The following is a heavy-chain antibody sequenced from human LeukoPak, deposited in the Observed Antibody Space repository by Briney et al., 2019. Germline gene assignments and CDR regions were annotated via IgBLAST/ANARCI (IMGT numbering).Heavy chain of an antibody. CDR2: IIPIFGTA. J-gene: IGHJ4*02. CDR1: GGTFSSYA. D-gene: IGHD3-10*01. Sequence: GASVKVSCKASGGTFSSYAISWVRQAPGQGLEWMGGIIPIFGTANYAQKFQGRVTITADESTSTAYMELSSLRSEDTAVYYCARGCYYGSGSYYLGYWGQGTLVTVSS. CDR3: ARGCYYGSGSYYLGY. V-gene: IGHV1-69*13.